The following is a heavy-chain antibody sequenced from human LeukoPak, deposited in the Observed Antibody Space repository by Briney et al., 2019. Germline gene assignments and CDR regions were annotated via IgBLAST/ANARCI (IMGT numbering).Heavy chain of an antibody. J-gene: IGHJ4*02. V-gene: IGHV1-18*01. Sequence: ASVKVSCKTSGYDFSTYGITWVRLAPGQGLEYMGWIRPSNGNRNYAQKFQDRVTLTTDSSTSSVYMELRSLRSDDTAFYYCARAFSASKSCDYWGQGTLVTVSS. CDR1: GYDFSTYG. D-gene: IGHD6-19*01. CDR2: IRPSNGNR. CDR3: ARAFSASKSCDY.